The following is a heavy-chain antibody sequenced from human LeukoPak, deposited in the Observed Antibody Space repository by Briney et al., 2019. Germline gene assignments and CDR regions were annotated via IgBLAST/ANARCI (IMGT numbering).Heavy chain of an antibody. CDR2: VKSKTDGGTT. V-gene: IGHV3-15*01. D-gene: IGHD2-2*01. Sequence: GGSLRLSCAASGFTFSDAWMTWIRQAPGKGLEWVGRVKSKTDGGTTDYAAPVKGRFTISRDDPQNTLYLQMNSLKAEDTAPYYCTTGSSTSSWGQGTLVTVSS. J-gene: IGHJ4*02. CDR3: TTGSSTSS. CDR1: GFTFSDAW.